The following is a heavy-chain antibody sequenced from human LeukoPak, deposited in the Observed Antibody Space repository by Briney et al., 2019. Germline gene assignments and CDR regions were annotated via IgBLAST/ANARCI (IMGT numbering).Heavy chain of an antibody. CDR3: ARFDRYYDSSGYYYFDY. D-gene: IGHD3-22*01. CDR2: IYPGDSDT. Sequence: KPGESLKISCKGSGYSFTSYWIGWVRQMPGKGLEWMGIIYPGDSDTRYSPSFQGQVTTSADKSISTAYLQWSSLKASDTAMYYCARFDRYYDSSGYYYFDYWGQGTLVTVSS. J-gene: IGHJ4*02. V-gene: IGHV5-51*03. CDR1: GYSFTSYW.